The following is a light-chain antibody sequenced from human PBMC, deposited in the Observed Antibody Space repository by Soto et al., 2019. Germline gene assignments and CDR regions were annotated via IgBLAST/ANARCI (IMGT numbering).Light chain of an antibody. Sequence: ALTQPPSVSGSPGQSVTISCTGTSSDVGSYSRVSWYQQPPGTAPKLMIYEVSNRPSGVPDRFSGSKSGNTASLTISGLQPEDEADYYCSSYTSSNTYVFGTGTKLTVL. CDR2: EVS. CDR3: SSYTSSNTYV. CDR1: SSDVGSYSR. J-gene: IGLJ1*01. V-gene: IGLV2-18*02.